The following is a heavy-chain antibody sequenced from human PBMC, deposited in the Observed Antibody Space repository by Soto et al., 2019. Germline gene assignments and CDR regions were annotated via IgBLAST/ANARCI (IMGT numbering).Heavy chain of an antibody. CDR3: ARILEYCSSTSCSLGFDY. CDR1: RFSLSTSGMR. Sequence: SGPTLVNPTQTLTLTCTFSRFSLSTSGMRVSWIRQPPGKALEWLARIDWDDDKFYSTSLKTRLTISKDTSKNQVVLTMTNMDPVDTATYYCARILEYCSSTSCSLGFDYWGQGTLVTVSS. J-gene: IGHJ4*02. V-gene: IGHV2-70*04. D-gene: IGHD2-2*01. CDR2: IDWDDDK.